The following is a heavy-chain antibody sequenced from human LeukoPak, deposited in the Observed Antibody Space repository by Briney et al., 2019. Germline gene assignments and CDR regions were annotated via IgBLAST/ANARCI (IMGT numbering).Heavy chain of an antibody. CDR3: ARVSGIREGVPTVTTNYYYMDV. Sequence: SETLSLTCTVSGGSISSGGYYWNWLRQHPGKGLEWIGCIYYSGSTNYNPSLKSRVTISVDTSKNQFSLKLSSVTAADTAVYYCARVSGIREGVPTVTTNYYYMDVWGKGTTVTVSS. V-gene: IGHV4-61*08. J-gene: IGHJ6*03. CDR1: GGSISSGGYY. D-gene: IGHD4-11*01. CDR2: IYYSGST.